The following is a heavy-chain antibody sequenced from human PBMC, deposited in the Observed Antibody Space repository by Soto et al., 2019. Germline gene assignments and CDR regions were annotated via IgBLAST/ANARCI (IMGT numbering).Heavy chain of an antibody. CDR1: GFTFRNYG. CDR3: ARDTVAARSGYYYYGMDV. V-gene: IGHV3-21*01. Sequence: EVQLVDSGGGFIQPGGSLRLSCAASGFTFRNYGMTWVRQFPGRGLQCVSSISSSSSYIYYADSVKGRFTISRDNAKNSLYLQMNSLRAEDTAVYYCARDTVAARSGYYYYGMDVWGQGTTVTVSS. J-gene: IGHJ6*02. CDR2: ISSSSSYI. D-gene: IGHD6-6*01.